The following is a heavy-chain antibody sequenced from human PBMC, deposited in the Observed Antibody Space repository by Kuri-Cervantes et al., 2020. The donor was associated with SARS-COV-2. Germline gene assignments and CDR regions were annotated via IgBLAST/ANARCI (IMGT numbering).Heavy chain of an antibody. V-gene: IGHV3-30*04. CDR2: ISYYGRNK. J-gene: IGHJ6*03. D-gene: IGHD2-8*01. Sequence: SCGAPGFTLSSYDMHRVRQAPGKELEGVAVISYYGRNKYYADSVKGPFTITRDNSKNTLYLQLNRLRAEDTAVYYCARDRVMVYERRRNSYYYYMDVWGKGTTVTVSS. CDR3: ARDRVMVYERRRNSYYYYMDV. CDR1: GFTLSSYD.